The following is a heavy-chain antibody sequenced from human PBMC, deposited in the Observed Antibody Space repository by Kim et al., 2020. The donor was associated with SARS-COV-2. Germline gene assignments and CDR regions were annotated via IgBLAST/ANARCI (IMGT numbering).Heavy chain of an antibody. Sequence: ASVKVSCKASGYTFTSYAMHWVRQAPGQRLEWMGWINAGNGNTKYSQKFQGRVTITRDTSASTAYMELSSLRSEDTAVYYCARDGYCSGGSCPRGYFYGMDVGGQGTTVTVAS. CDR1: GYTFTSYA. CDR3: ARDGYCSGGSCPRGYFYGMDV. J-gene: IGHJ6*02. CDR2: INAGNGNT. V-gene: IGHV1-3*01. D-gene: IGHD2-15*01.